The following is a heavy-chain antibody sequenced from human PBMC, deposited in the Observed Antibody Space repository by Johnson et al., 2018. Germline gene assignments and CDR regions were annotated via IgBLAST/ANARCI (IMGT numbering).Heavy chain of an antibody. J-gene: IGHJ3*01. Sequence: EVQLVESGGGLVKPGGSLRLSCAASGFTFSAYNMNWVRQAPGKGLEWVSSITSSSNFIYYADSVKGRFTISRDNARNSLFLQMNSLRPDDTALYYCAREAGYNPISMTVDDAFDVWGQGAMVTVSS. D-gene: IGHD3-22*01. CDR1: GFTFSAYN. CDR2: ITSSSNFI. CDR3: AREAGYNPISMTVDDAFDV. V-gene: IGHV3-21*01.